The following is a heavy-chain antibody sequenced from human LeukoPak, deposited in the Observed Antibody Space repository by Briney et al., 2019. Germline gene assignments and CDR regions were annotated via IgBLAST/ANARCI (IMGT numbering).Heavy chain of an antibody. Sequence: SETLSLTCAVYGGSFSGYYWSWIRQPPGKGLEWIGEINHSGSTNYNPSLESRVTISVDTSKNQFSLRLSSVTAADTAVYYCARVVGYYYYYMDVWGKGTTVTVSS. CDR1: GGSFSGYY. J-gene: IGHJ6*03. CDR3: ARVVGYYYYYMDV. D-gene: IGHD1-26*01. CDR2: INHSGST. V-gene: IGHV4-34*01.